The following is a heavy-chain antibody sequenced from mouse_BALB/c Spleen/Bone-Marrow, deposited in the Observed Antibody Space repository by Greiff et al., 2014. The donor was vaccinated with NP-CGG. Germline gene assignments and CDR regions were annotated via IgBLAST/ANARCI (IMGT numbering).Heavy chain of an antibody. D-gene: IGHD4-1*01. Sequence: EVKLVESGGGLVQPGGSRKLSCAASGFTFSSSGMHWVRQAPEKGLEWIAYISSDSGAIFYADTVKGRFTISRDNPKNTLFLQMTSLRSEDTAIYFCTRGGNWEDFDYWGQGTTLTDSS. CDR2: ISSDSGAI. J-gene: IGHJ2*01. CDR3: TRGGNWEDFDY. CDR1: GFTFSSSG. V-gene: IGHV5-17*02.